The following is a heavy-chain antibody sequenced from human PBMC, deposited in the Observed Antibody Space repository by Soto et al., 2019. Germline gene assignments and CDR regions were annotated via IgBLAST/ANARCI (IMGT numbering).Heavy chain of an antibody. D-gene: IGHD2-2*02. J-gene: IGHJ3*02. Sequence: SETLSLTCTVSGDSISSGDYYWSWIRQHPGKGLEWIGHSYYSGSTYYNPSLKSRVTISVDTSKNQFSLKLSSVTAADTAVYYCARGPYCSSTGWYRRRVAFDIWGQGTMVTV. CDR1: GDSISSGDYY. CDR3: ARGPYCSSTGWYRRRVAFDI. CDR2: SYYSGST. V-gene: IGHV4-31*03.